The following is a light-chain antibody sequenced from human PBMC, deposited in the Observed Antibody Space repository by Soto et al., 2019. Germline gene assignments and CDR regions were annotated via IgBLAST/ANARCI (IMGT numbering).Light chain of an antibody. V-gene: IGKV3-15*01. CDR3: QQYNNWPPWT. J-gene: IGKJ1*01. CDR1: QSVSSN. Sequence: EIVMTQSPATLSVSPGERATLSCRASQSVSSNLAWYQQKPGQAPRLLIYGASTRATGIPARFSGSGSGTEFTLTISSLRPGYFAVYVYQQYNNWPPWTFGQGTKVEIK. CDR2: GAS.